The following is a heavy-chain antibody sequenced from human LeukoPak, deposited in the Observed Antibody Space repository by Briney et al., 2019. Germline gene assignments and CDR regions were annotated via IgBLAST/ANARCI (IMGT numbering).Heavy chain of an antibody. Sequence: SVKVSCKASGYTFTSYDINWVRQATGQGLEWMGGIIPIFGTANYAQKFQGRVTITADESTSTAYMELSSLRSEDTAVYYCASEGSGSSYYFDYWGQGTLVTVSS. CDR3: ASEGSGSSYYFDY. CDR1: GYTFTSYD. CDR2: IIPIFGTA. V-gene: IGHV1-69*13. J-gene: IGHJ4*02. D-gene: IGHD3-3*01.